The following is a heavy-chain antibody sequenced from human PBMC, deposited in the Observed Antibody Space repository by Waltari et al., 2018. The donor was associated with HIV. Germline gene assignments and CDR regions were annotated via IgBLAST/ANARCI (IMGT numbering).Heavy chain of an antibody. CDR3: ARDRSAIVVALGAFDI. V-gene: IGHV1-46*01. Sequence: QVQLVQSGAEVKKPGASVKVSCKASGYTFTSYYMHWVRPAPGQGLEWMGIINPSGGSTSYAQKFQGRVTMTRDTSTSTVYMELSSLRSEDTAVYYCARDRSAIVVALGAFDIWGQGTMVTVSS. CDR2: INPSGGST. J-gene: IGHJ3*02. CDR1: GYTFTSYY. D-gene: IGHD3-22*01.